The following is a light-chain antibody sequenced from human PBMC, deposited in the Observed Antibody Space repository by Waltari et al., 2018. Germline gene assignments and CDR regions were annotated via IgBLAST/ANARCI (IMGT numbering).Light chain of an antibody. CDR1: RNDVGGYNS. J-gene: IGLJ2*01. Sequence: QSALTQPASVSGSPGQSVTIFCAGTRNDVGGYNSVSWYQEHPGQAPRVIIYDVSDRPSGVSYRFSGSKSGNTASLTISGLQAEDEADYYCSSQSSNDVVLFGGGTKLTVL. V-gene: IGLV2-14*01. CDR2: DVS. CDR3: SSQSSNDVVL.